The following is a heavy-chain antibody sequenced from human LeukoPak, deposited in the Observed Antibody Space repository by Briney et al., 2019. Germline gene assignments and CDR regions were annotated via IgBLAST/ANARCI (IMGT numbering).Heavy chain of an antibody. CDR2: INPNSGGT. Sequence: ASVKVSCKASGYTFTGYYMHWVRQAPGQGLEWMGWINPNSGGTNYAQKFQGRVTMTRDTSISTAYMELSRLRSDDTAVYYCARAVIPKIFPPSDAFDIWGQGTMVTVSS. J-gene: IGHJ3*02. CDR3: ARAVIPKIFPPSDAFDI. D-gene: IGHD3-16*02. V-gene: IGHV1-2*02. CDR1: GYTFTGYY.